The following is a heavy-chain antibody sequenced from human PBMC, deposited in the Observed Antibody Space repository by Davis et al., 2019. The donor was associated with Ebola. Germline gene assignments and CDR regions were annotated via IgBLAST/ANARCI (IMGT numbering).Heavy chain of an antibody. Sequence: MPSETLSLTCTVSGGSVRSGSYYWSWIRQPPGKGLEWIGYIYYSGSTNYNPSLKSRVTTSVETSKNQFSLKLSSVTAADTAVYYCARSPGIARYNWFDPWGQGTLVTVSS. CDR1: GGSVRSGSYY. CDR2: IYYSGST. J-gene: IGHJ5*02. V-gene: IGHV4-61*01. CDR3: ARSPGIARYNWFDP. D-gene: IGHD6-13*01.